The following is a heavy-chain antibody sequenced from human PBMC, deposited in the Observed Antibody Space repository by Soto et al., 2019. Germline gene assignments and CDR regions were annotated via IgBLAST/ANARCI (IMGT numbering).Heavy chain of an antibody. CDR2: INRSGST. V-gene: IGHV4-34*01. CDR3: ARHPFTVTSFDY. J-gene: IGHJ4*02. CDR1: GGSFSGYY. Sequence: SETLSLTCAVYGGSFSGYYYYWIRQPPGKGLEWIGEINRSGSTNYNPSLKSRVTISVDTSKNQFSLTLSSVTAADTAMYYCARHPFTVTSFDYWGQGTLVT. D-gene: IGHD4-17*01.